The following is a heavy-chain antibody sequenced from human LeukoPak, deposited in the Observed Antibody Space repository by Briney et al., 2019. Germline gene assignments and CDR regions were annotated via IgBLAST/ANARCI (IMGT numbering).Heavy chain of an antibody. V-gene: IGHV1-69*10. Sequence: SVKVSCKASGGTFSSYAISWVRQAPGQGLEWMGGIIPILGIANYAQKFQGRVTITADESTSTAYMELSSLRSEDTAVYYCATWLYYYDSSGYYNYWDQGTLVTVSS. CDR1: GGTFSSYA. CDR3: ATWLYYYDSSGYYNY. J-gene: IGHJ4*02. D-gene: IGHD3-22*01. CDR2: IIPILGIA.